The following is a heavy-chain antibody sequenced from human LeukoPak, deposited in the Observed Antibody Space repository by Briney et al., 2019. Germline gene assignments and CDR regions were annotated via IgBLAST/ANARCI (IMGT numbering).Heavy chain of an antibody. CDR2: FAPDDGET. CDR1: GYTLTEFY. D-gene: IGHD5-12*01. CDR3: ATLQRGPLYSGYDFDGNY. V-gene: IGHV1-24*01. Sequence: RASVTVSRNVSGYTLTEFYMHWVRDPPAKGLEGVGGFAPDDGETIYGQKYQGRVTMTENTSTDTAYKELSSQRSEDTAVYYCATLQRGPLYSGYDFDGNYWGQGTLVTVSS. J-gene: IGHJ4*02.